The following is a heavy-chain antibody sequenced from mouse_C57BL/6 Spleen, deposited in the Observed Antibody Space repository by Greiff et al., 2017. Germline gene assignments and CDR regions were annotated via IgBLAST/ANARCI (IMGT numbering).Heavy chain of an antibody. CDR2: FSDGGSYT. D-gene: IGHD1-1*01. Sequence: EVKLEESGGGLVKPGGSLKLSCAASGFTFSSYAMSWVRQTPEKRLEWVATFSDGGSYTYYPDNVKGRFTISRDNAKNNLYLQMSHLKSEDTAMYYCARAPLYYGSSYWYFDVWGTGTTVTVSS. CDR1: GFTFSSYA. V-gene: IGHV5-4*03. CDR3: ARAPLYYGSSYWYFDV. J-gene: IGHJ1*03.